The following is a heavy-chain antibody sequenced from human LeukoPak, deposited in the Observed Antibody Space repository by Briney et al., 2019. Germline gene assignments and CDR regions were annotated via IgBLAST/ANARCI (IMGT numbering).Heavy chain of an antibody. J-gene: IGHJ4*02. CDR3: ARAKFGESPFDL. D-gene: IGHD3-10*01. Sequence: GGSLRLSCSTSGFTFSTHNMNWVRQAPGKRLEWISYISSYGTTIYADSVKGRFTISRDSAKDSLHLQMNSLRPEDTAVYYCARAKFGESPFDLWGQGTLVTVSS. CDR1: GFTFSTHN. V-gene: IGHV3-48*04. CDR2: ISSYGTTI.